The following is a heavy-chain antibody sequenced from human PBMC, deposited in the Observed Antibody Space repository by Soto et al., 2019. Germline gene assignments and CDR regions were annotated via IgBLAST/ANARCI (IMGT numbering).Heavy chain of an antibody. J-gene: IGHJ6*02. D-gene: IGHD3-9*01. CDR2: IYHSGST. CDR3: ARGFKSNYDILTGYMDYYYYYGMDV. Sequence: PSETLSLTCAVSGGSISSSNWWSWVRQPPGKGLEWIGEIYHSGSTNYNPSLKSRVTISVDKSKNQFSLKLSSVTAADTAVYYCARGFKSNYDILTGYMDYYYYYGMDVWGQGTTVTVSS. CDR1: GGSISSSNW. V-gene: IGHV4-4*02.